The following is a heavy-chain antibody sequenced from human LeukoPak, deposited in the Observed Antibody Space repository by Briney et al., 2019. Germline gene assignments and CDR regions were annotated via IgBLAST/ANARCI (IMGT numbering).Heavy chain of an antibody. CDR2: IYYSGST. Sequence: PSETLSLTCTVSGGSISSYYWSWIRQPPGKGLEWIGYIYYSGSTNYNPSLMSRVTISVDTSKNQFSLKLSSVTAADTAVYYCARHASYYDILTGPDALDYWGQGTLVTVSS. J-gene: IGHJ4*02. V-gene: IGHV4-59*08. CDR3: ARHASYYDILTGPDALDY. CDR1: GGSISSYY. D-gene: IGHD3-9*01.